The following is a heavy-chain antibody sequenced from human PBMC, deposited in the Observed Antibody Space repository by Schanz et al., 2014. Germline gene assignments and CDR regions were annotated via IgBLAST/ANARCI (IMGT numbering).Heavy chain of an antibody. Sequence: VQLVESGGGLVKPGGSLRLSCAASGFTFSDYYMTWVRQAPGKGLEWVSSIRINGGNTYYTDSVKGRFTISRDNSKNTLDLQMSSLRADDTAVYYCVKEETVVSGSPRDYWGQGALVTVSS. CDR3: VKEETVVSGSPRDY. V-gene: IGHV3-23*04. CDR1: GFTFSDYY. CDR2: IRINGGNT. J-gene: IGHJ4*02. D-gene: IGHD3-10*01.